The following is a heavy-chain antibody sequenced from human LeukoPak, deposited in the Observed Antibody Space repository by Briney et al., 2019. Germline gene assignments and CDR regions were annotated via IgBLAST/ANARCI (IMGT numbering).Heavy chain of an antibody. J-gene: IGHJ4*02. Sequence: PGGSLRLSCAASGFTFDDYGMSWVRQAPGKGLEWVSGINWNGGSTGYADSVKGRFTISRDNAKNSLYLQMNSLRAEDTALYYCARVPYGSGSYGVDYWGQGTLVTVSS. CDR2: INWNGGST. CDR1: GFTFDDYG. V-gene: IGHV3-20*04. D-gene: IGHD3-10*01. CDR3: ARVPYGSGSYGVDY.